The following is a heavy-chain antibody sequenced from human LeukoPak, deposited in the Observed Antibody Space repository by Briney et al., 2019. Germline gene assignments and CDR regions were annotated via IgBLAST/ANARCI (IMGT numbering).Heavy chain of an antibody. Sequence: ASVKVSCKVSGYTLTELSMHWVRQAPGKGLEWMGGFDPEDGETIYAQKFQGRVTMTEDTSTDTAYMELRSLRSEDTAVYYCATPYSHGADDDAFDIWGQGTMVTVSS. CDR2: FDPEDGET. J-gene: IGHJ3*02. V-gene: IGHV1-24*01. CDR3: ATPYSHGADDDAFDI. CDR1: GYTLTELS. D-gene: IGHD5-18*01.